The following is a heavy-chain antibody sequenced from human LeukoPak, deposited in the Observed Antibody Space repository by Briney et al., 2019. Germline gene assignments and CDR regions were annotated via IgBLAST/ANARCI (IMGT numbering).Heavy chain of an antibody. CDR1: GYSISSGYY. D-gene: IGHD3-10*01. CDR3: ARGDGSGSRFDY. J-gene: IGHJ4*02. V-gene: IGHV4-38-2*02. CDR2: IYHSGST. Sequence: SETLSLTCTVSGYSISSGYYWGWIRQPPGKGLEWIGSIYHSGSTYYNPSLKSRVTISVDTSKNQFSLKLSSVTAADTAVYYCARGDGSGSRFDYWGQGTLVTVSS.